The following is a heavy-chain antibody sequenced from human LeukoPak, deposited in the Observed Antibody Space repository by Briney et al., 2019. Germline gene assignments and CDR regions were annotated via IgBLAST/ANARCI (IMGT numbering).Heavy chain of an antibody. J-gene: IGHJ3*02. Sequence: SGTLSLTCAVSGGSISSSNWWSWVRQPPGKGLEWIGEIYHSGSTNYNPSLKSQVTISVDKSKNQFSLKLSSVTAADTAVYYCARGPGTEPAFDIWGQGTMVTVSS. CDR1: GGSISSSNW. D-gene: IGHD1-14*01. CDR3: ARGPGTEPAFDI. CDR2: IYHSGST. V-gene: IGHV4-4*02.